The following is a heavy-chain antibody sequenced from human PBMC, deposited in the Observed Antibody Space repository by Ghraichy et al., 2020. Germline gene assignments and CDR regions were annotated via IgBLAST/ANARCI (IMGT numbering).Heavy chain of an antibody. V-gene: IGHV3-74*01. D-gene: IGHD1/OR15-1a*01. Sequence: GGSLRLSGAASGFTFRNYWMHGFRQAPGEGLVWLSQINGDGSYTFNADSVKGRLTISRDNAKNTLYLQMNSLRAEDTAVYYCARGLVTTVGIDYWGQGSLVTVSS. J-gene: IGHJ4*02. CDR3: ARGLVTTVGIDY. CDR2: INGDGSYT. CDR1: GFTFRNYW.